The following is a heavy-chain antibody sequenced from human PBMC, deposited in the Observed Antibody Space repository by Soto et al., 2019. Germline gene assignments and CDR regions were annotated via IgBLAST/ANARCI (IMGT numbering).Heavy chain of an antibody. CDR1: GFTFSSYS. CDR3: ARDQGYCSSTSCYFPYDY. J-gene: IGHJ4*02. Sequence: EVQLVESGGGLVKPGGSLRLSCAASGFTFSSYSMNWVRQAPGKGLEWVSSISSSSSYIYYADSVKGRFTISRDNVKKSLYLQMNSLRAEDTSVYYCARDQGYCSSTSCYFPYDYWGQGTLVTVSS. CDR2: ISSSSSYI. D-gene: IGHD2-2*01. V-gene: IGHV3-21*01.